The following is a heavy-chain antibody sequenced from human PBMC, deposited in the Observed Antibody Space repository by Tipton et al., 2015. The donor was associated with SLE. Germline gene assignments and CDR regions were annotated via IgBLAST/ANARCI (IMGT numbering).Heavy chain of an antibody. J-gene: IGHJ3*02. CDR2: INHSGST. Sequence: TLSLTCTVSGGSISSYYWSWIRQPPGKGLEWIGEINHSGSTNYNPSLKSRVTISVDTSKNPFSLKLSSVTAADTAVYYCARSRGYSSSWSDAFDIWGQGTMVTVSS. CDR1: GGSISSYY. D-gene: IGHD6-13*01. V-gene: IGHV4-34*01. CDR3: ARSRGYSSSWSDAFDI.